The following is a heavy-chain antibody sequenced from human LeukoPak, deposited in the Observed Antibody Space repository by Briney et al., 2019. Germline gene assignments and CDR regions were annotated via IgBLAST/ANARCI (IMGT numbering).Heavy chain of an antibody. CDR2: ISSSSSYI. Sequence: GGSLRLSCAASGFAFSSYSMHWVRQAPGKGLEWVSSISSSSSYIYYADSVKGRFTISRDNAKNSVYLQMNSLRAEDTAVYYCARDTVVVTAKYYFDYWGQGTLVTVSS. J-gene: IGHJ4*02. V-gene: IGHV3-21*01. CDR1: GFAFSSYS. CDR3: ARDTVVVTAKYYFDY. D-gene: IGHD2-21*02.